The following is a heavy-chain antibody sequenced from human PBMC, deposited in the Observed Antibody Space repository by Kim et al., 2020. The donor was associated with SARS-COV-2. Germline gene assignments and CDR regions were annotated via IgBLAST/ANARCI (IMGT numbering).Heavy chain of an antibody. Sequence: YADSVKGRFTISRDNAKNSLYLQMSSLRAEDTALYYCAKDSGYDSSGLTRWGQGTLVTVSS. CDR3: AKDSGYDSSGLTR. J-gene: IGHJ1*01. V-gene: IGHV3-9*01. D-gene: IGHD3-22*01.